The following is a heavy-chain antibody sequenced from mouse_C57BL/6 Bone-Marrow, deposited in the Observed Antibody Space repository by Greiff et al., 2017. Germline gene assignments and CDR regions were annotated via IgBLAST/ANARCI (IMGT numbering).Heavy chain of an antibody. CDR2: LYPRSGNP. D-gene: IGHD1-1*01. V-gene: IGHV1-81*01. CDR1: GYTFTSFG. Sequence: VQLQQSGAELARPGASVKLSCKASGYTFTSFGISWVKQRTGQGLAWIGELYPRSGNPYYNEKFKGKATLTADKSSSTAYMELRSLTSVGSAVYCCERPYYYGFGYWGQGTTLTVSS. CDR3: ERPYYYGFGY. J-gene: IGHJ2*01.